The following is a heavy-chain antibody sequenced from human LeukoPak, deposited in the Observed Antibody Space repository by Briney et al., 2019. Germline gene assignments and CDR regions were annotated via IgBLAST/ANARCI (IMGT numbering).Heavy chain of an antibody. CDR1: GFTFSSYA. D-gene: IGHD5-18*01. CDR2: ISGSGGST. CDR3: AKDVGGYSYGFAGYYFDY. V-gene: IGHV3-23*01. Sequence: GGSLRLSCAASGFTFSSYAMSWVRQAPGKGLEWVSAISGSGGSTYYADSVKGRFTISRDNSKNTLYLQMSSLRAEDTAVYYCAKDVGGYSYGFAGYYFDYWGQGTLVTVSS. J-gene: IGHJ4*02.